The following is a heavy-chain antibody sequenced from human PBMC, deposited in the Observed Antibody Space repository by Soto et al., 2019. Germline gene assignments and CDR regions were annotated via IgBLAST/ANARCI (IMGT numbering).Heavy chain of an antibody. V-gene: IGHV4-34*01. CDR3: AAAQYYFDY. D-gene: IGHD6-6*01. CDR1: GGSFSGYY. J-gene: IGHJ4*02. CDR2: INHSGST. Sequence: QVQLQQWGAGLLKPSETLSLTCAVYGGSFSGYYWSWIRQPPGKGLEWIGEINHSGSTNYNTSLKGRVTISVDTSKNQFSLKLSSVTAADTAVYYCAAAQYYFDYWGQGTLVTVSS.